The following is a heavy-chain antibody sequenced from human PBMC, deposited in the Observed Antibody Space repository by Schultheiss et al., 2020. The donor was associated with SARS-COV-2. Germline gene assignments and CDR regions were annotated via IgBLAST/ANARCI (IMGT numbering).Heavy chain of an antibody. Sequence: ASVKVSCKASGYTFTGYYMHWVRQAPGQGLEWMGWINPNSGGTNYAQKFQGRVTMTRDTSISTAYMELSRLRSDDTAVYYCAREGGVSGSYGDERDYYYGMDVWGQGTTVTVSS. V-gene: IGHV1-2*02. CDR3: AREGGVSGSYGDERDYYYGMDV. D-gene: IGHD1-26*01. CDR2: INPNSGGT. CDR1: GYTFTGYY. J-gene: IGHJ6*02.